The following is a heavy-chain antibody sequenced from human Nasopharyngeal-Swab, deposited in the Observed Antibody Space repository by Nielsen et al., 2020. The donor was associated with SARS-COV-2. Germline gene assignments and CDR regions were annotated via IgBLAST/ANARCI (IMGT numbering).Heavy chain of an antibody. J-gene: IGHJ4*02. D-gene: IGHD1-20*01. CDR1: GFIFSTYS. Sequence: GGSLRLSCAASGFTAASGFIFSTYSMNWVRQAPGKGLEWVSYISSSSSPIYYADSVKGRFTISRDSSENTLYLEMNNLTPDDTATYYCAAPLTGLHYWGQGTLVTVSS. V-gene: IGHV3-48*01. CDR3: AAPLTGLHY. CDR2: ISSSSSPI.